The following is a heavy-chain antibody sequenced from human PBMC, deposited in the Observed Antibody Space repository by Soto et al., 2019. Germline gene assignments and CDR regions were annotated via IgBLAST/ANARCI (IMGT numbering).Heavy chain of an antibody. J-gene: IGHJ4*02. CDR1: GFSFRRHG. CDR2: IWYDGSHQ. CDR3: AREGYGREAPFDC. D-gene: IGHD4-17*01. V-gene: IGHV3-33*01. Sequence: QVKLVESGGGVIQPGRSLRLSCAASGFSFRRHGMHWVRQAPGKGLEWVAVIWYDGSHQYYGDSVKGRFTISRDNSKNTLSLQMNSLRAEDTAIYYCAREGYGREAPFDCWGQGTLVTVPS.